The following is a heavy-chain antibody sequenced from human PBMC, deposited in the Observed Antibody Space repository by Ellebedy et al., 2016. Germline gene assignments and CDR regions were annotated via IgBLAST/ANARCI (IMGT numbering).Heavy chain of an antibody. V-gene: IGHV3-23*01. CDR1: GFTFSSYA. CDR2: ISGSGGST. Sequence: GGSLRLXXAASGFTFSSYAMSWVRQAPGKGLEWVSAISGSGGSTYYADSVKGRFTISRENAKNSLYLQMNSLRAGDTAVYYCARSYCSSTSCHPFDYWGQGTLVTVSS. J-gene: IGHJ4*02. CDR3: ARSYCSSTSCHPFDY. D-gene: IGHD2-2*01.